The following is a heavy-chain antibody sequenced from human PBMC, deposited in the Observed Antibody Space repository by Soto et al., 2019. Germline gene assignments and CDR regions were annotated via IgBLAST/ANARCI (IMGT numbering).Heavy chain of an antibody. CDR2: ISRSGSTM. CDR3: AREGFLEWFSLHSLKNPDAYGMDV. J-gene: IGHJ6*02. D-gene: IGHD3-3*01. CDR1: GFSFNTFD. V-gene: IGHV3-48*03. Sequence: EEQLVESGGGLVQPGGSLRLSCAASGFSFNTFDMNWVRQAPGKGLEWVSFISRSGSTMYYADSVKGRFTISRDNAKNSRYLQINRLRAVDTAVYYCAREGFLEWFSLHSLKNPDAYGMDVWGQGATVTVSS.